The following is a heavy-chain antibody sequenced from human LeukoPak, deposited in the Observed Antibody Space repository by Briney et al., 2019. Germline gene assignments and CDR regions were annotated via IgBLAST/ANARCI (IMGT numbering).Heavy chain of an antibody. J-gene: IGHJ3*02. D-gene: IGHD2-2*01. CDR2: ISGSGGST. Sequence: GGSLRLSCAASGFTFSSYAMSWVRQAPGKGLEWVSAISGSGGSTYYADSVKGRFTISRDNSKNTLYLQMNSLRAEDTAVYYCARDRGGGYCSSTSCYDDAFDIWGQGTMVTVSS. V-gene: IGHV3-23*01. CDR3: ARDRGGGYCSSTSCYDDAFDI. CDR1: GFTFSSYA.